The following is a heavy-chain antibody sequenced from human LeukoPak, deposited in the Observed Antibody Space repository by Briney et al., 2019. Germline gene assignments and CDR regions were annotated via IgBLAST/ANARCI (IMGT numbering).Heavy chain of an antibody. V-gene: IGHV7-4-1*02. CDR3: ARVLAIAAAPFDY. D-gene: IGHD6-13*01. CDR1: GYTFTSYA. Sequence: ASVKVSCKASGYTFTSYAMNWVRQAPGQGLEWMGWTNTNTGNPTYAQGFTGRFVFSLDTSVSTAYLQISSLKAEDTSVYYCARVLAIAAAPFDYWGQGTLVTVSS. J-gene: IGHJ4*02. CDR2: TNTNTGNP.